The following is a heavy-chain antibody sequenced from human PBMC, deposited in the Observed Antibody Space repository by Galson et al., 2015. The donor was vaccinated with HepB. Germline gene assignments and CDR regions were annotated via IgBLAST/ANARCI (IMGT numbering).Heavy chain of an antibody. V-gene: IGHV1-69*08. CDR2: TIPILGTA. CDR1: GGTFSSQT. Sequence: SVKVSCKASGGTFSSQTISWVRQAPGQGLELMGRTIPILGTANYAQKFQGRVTVTADKSTSTAYMELSSLRSEDTAVYYCARDTLPGCYYNNWFDPWGQGTLVSVSS. J-gene: IGHJ5*02. D-gene: IGHD3-10*01. CDR3: ARDTLPGCYYNNWFDP.